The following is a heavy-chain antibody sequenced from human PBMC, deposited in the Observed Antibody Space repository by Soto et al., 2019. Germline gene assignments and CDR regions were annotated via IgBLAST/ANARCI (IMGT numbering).Heavy chain of an antibody. V-gene: IGHV3-23*01. Sequence: EVQLLESGGGLVQPGGSLRLSCAASGFTFSSYAMSWVRQAPGKGLEWVSAISGSGGRTYYADSVKGRFTIHRDNSKNTLYLQMNSQRAEETAVYYCAKVGGGCCYSYDYYYYGMDVRGQGTTVTVSS. D-gene: IGHD2-15*01. J-gene: IGHJ6*01. CDR1: GFTFSSYA. CDR2: ISGSGGRT. CDR3: AKVGGGCCYSYDYYYYGMDV.